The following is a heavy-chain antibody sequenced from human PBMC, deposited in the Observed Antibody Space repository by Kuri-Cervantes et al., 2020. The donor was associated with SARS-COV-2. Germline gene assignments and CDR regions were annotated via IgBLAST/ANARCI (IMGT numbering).Heavy chain of an antibody. CDR3: ASLLGWYDSSGYYHYYYMDV. CDR2: ISYDGSNK. V-gene: IGHV3-30-3*02. CDR1: GFTFSSYA. Sequence: GESLKISCAASGFTFSSYAMHWVRQAPGKGLEWVAVISYDGSNKYHADSVKGRFTISRDNSKNTLYLQMNSLRAEDTAVYYCASLLGWYDSSGYYHYYYMDVWGKGTTVTVSS. J-gene: IGHJ6*03. D-gene: IGHD3-22*01.